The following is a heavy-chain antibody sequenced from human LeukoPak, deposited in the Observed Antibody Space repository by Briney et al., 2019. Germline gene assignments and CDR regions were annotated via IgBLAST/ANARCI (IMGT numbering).Heavy chain of an antibody. J-gene: IGHJ4*02. D-gene: IGHD3-9*01. CDR2: ISYDGSTK. V-gene: IGHV3-30-3*01. CDR1: GFTFSSYA. CDR3: ARLTAARQLGY. Sequence: GRSLRLSCAASGFTFSSYAMHWVRQAPGKGLEWVAVISYDGSTKYYADSVKGRFSISRDNSKNTLYLQMNSLRGEDTAVYFCARLTAARQLGYWGQGTLVTVSS.